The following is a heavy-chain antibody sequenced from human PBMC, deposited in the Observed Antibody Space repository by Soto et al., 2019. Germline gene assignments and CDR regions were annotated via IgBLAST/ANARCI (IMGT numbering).Heavy chain of an antibody. V-gene: IGHV6-1*01. CDR2: TYYRSKWYN. Sequence: QSQTLSLTCAISGDSVSSNSAAWNWIRQSPSRGLEWLGRTYYRSKWYNDYAVSVKSRITINPDTSKNQFSLQLNSVTPEETAVYYCARGLRLVDTAMVQYYFDYWGQGTLVTVSS. J-gene: IGHJ4*02. CDR1: GDSVSSNSAA. D-gene: IGHD5-18*01. CDR3: ARGLRLVDTAMVQYYFDY.